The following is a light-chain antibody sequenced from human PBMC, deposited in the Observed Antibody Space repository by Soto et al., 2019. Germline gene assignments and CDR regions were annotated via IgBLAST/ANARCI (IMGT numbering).Light chain of an antibody. CDR2: LNSDGSH. CDR3: KTWGTGIVV. CDR1: SGHSSYA. Sequence: QSVLTQSPSASASLGASVNLTCTLSSGHSSYAIAWHQQQPEKGPRYLMKLNSDGSHSKGDGIPDRFSGSSSGAERYLTISSLQSEDEADYYCKTWGTGIVVFGGGTTLTVL. J-gene: IGLJ2*01. V-gene: IGLV4-69*01.